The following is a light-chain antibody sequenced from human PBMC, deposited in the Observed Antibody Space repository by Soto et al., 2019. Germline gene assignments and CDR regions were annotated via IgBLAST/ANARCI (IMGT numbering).Light chain of an antibody. Sequence: DIQMTQSPSSLSASVGDRVTISCRSSQDISDSLAWFQQKPGQAPKSLIYAASSLQSGVSSKFSGSGSGTDFTLTISSLQPEDFATYYCLQYKSYPFTFGPGTKVDIK. CDR2: AAS. V-gene: IGKV1-16*02. J-gene: IGKJ3*01. CDR3: LQYKSYPFT. CDR1: QDISDS.